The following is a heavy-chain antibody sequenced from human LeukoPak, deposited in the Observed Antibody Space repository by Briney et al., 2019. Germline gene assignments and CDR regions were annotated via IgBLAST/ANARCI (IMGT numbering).Heavy chain of an antibody. D-gene: IGHD2-15*01. CDR2: ISYDGSNK. V-gene: IGHV3-30*14. Sequence: GGSLRLSCAASGFTFSSYAMHWVRQAPGKGLEWVAVISYDGSNKYYADSVKGRFTISRDNSKNTLYLQMSSLRAEDTAVYYCVKALAGYCSGGSCYYFDYWGQGTLVTVSS. CDR3: VKALAGYCSGGSCYYFDY. CDR1: GFTFSSYA. J-gene: IGHJ4*02.